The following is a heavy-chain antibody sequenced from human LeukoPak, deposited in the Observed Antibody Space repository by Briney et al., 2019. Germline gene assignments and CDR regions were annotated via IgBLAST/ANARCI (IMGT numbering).Heavy chain of an antibody. CDR1: GGSISSSDFY. Sequence: SETLSLTCTVSGGSISSSDFYWGWIRQPPGKGLEWIGSISYSGNTYYNPSLKSRVTISVDTSKNQFSLKLSSVTAADTAVYYCARGLGGMARRWFDPWGQGTLVTVSS. V-gene: IGHV4-39*01. CDR2: ISYSGNT. D-gene: IGHD1-14*01. J-gene: IGHJ5*02. CDR3: ARGLGGMARRWFDP.